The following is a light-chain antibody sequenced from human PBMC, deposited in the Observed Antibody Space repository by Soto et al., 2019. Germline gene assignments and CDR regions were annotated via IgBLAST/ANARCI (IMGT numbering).Light chain of an antibody. V-gene: IGKV3-20*01. CDR1: QSVRNDY. Sequence: EVVLTQFPGTLPVSLGERATLSCRASQSVRNDYLAWYQQKRGQAPRLLIHGASTRATGIPDRFSGSGSGTDFILTISIVESGDFGMYFCQQYGSLPVTFGQGTKVEIK. CDR2: GAS. J-gene: IGKJ1*01. CDR3: QQYGSLPVT.